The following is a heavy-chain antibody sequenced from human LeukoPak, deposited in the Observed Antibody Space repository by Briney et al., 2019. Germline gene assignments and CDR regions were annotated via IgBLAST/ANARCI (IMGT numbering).Heavy chain of an antibody. J-gene: IGHJ4*02. V-gene: IGHV4-59*08. D-gene: IGHD1-26*01. CDR2: IYSSGST. Sequence: TETLSLTCTVSGGSISNYYWSWIRQPPGKGLEWIGYIYSSGSTNYNPSLKSRVTISVDTSKKWFSLKLNSVTAADTAVYYCVRHGQVGATNFDYWGQGTLVTVSS. CDR1: GGSISNYY. CDR3: VRHGQVGATNFDY.